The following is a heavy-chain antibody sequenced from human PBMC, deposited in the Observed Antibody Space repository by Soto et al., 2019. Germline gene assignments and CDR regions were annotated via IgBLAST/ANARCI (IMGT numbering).Heavy chain of an antibody. CDR2: MYYIHST. Sequence: SETLSLTCTVSGDSIGSYYWTWIRQPPGKGLEWIGYMYYIHSTNYNPSLRSRVTISVDTSKNQFSLRLTSVTAAATAVYYCARGGPSSLWGHGTLVTVSS. CDR3: ARGGPSSL. J-gene: IGHJ4*01. CDR1: GDSIGSYY. V-gene: IGHV4-59*01.